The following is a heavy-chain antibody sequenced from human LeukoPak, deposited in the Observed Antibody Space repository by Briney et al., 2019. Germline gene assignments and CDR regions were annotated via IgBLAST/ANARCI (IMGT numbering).Heavy chain of an antibody. Sequence: SSETLSLTCAVYGGSFSGYYWSWIRQPPGKGLEWIGEINHSGSTNYNPSLKSRVTISADTSKNQFSLKLSSVTAADTAVYYCARDYYDSRGEAFDIWGLGTMVTVSS. CDR2: INHSGST. CDR3: ARDYYDSRGEAFDI. J-gene: IGHJ3*02. CDR1: GGSFSGYY. D-gene: IGHD3-22*01. V-gene: IGHV4-34*01.